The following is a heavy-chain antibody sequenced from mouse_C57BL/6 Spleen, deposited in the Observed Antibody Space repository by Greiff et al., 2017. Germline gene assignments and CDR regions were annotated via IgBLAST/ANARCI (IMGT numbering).Heavy chain of an antibody. D-gene: IGHD2-2*01. Sequence: VQLQQPGAELVMPGASVKLSCKASGYTFTSYWMHWVKQRPGQGLEWIGEIDPSDSYTNYNQKFKGKSTLTVDKSSSTAYMQLSSLTSEDSAVYYCARRSEGYGYDRYAMDYWGQGTSVTVSS. J-gene: IGHJ4*01. V-gene: IGHV1-69*01. CDR3: ARRSEGYGYDRYAMDY. CDR1: GYTFTSYW. CDR2: IDPSDSYT.